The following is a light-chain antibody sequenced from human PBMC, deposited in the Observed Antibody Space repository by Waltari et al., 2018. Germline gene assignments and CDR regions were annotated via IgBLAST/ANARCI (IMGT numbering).Light chain of an antibody. V-gene: IGKV4-1*01. Sequence: DLVMTQSPDSLAVALGERATINCKSSQNLLYSSNNKNFLGWYQLKPGQPPKLLMYWSSTRESGVPDRFSGSGSETDFTLTISSLQAEDVAVYYCQQYYSSPPTFGQGTRVEI. CDR2: WSS. CDR1: QNLLYSSNNKNF. J-gene: IGKJ1*01. CDR3: QQYYSSPPT.